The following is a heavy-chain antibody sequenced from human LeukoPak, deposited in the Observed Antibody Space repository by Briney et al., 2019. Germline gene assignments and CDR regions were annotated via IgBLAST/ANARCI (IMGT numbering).Heavy chain of an antibody. J-gene: IGHJ4*02. CDR3: AKHLYYYDSSGYFY. V-gene: IGHV3-23*01. CDR1: GFTFNNYA. D-gene: IGHD3-22*01. CDR2: ISGSGGST. Sequence: GGSLRLSCAGSGFTFNNYAMSWVRQTPRKGLEWVSAISGSGGSTYYADSVKGRFTISRDNSKNTLYLQMNSLRAEDTAVYYCAKHLYYYDSSGYFYWGQGTLVTVSS.